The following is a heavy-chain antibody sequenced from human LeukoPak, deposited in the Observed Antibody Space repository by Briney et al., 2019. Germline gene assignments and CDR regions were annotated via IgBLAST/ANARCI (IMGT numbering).Heavy chain of an antibody. CDR2: ISYDGSNK. CDR3: ARDGMVRGHYGMDV. V-gene: IGHV3-30*04. J-gene: IGHJ6*02. D-gene: IGHD3-10*01. CDR1: GFTFSSYA. Sequence: SGGSLRLSCAASGFTFSSYAMHWVRQAPGKGLEGVAVISYDGSNKYYADSVKGRFTISRDNSKNTLYLQMNSLRAEDPAVYYCARDGMVRGHYGMDVWGQGTTVTVSS.